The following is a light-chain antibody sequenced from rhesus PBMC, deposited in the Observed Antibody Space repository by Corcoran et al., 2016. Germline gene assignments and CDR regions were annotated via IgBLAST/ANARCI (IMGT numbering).Light chain of an antibody. CDR3: LRHNNYPWT. V-gene: IGKV1-28*03. Sequence: DIQMTQSPSSLSASVGDTVTITCRSSQDFNSYLNWFHQKPGNAPNLLIDDATSLQSGVPSRFSGSGSGTDLTLTISRLQPASFATYFCLRHNNYPWTFGQGTKVEIK. J-gene: IGKJ1*01. CDR2: DAT. CDR1: QDFNSY.